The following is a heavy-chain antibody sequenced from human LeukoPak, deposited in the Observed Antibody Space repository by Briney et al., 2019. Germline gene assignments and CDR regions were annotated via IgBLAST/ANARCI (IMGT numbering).Heavy chain of an antibody. J-gene: IGHJ4*03. V-gene: IGHV5-51*01. CDR2: IYQGGCDT. CDR1: GCSFSNDW. D-gene: IGHD2-15*01. CDR3: ARRGCNGGSCYGY. Sequence: GESLKISCKGAGCSFSNDWNGWVRQMPGKGLEWMVIIYQGGCDTRYRPSFQGQVTISADKSISTAYLQSSSLEASDTAMYCCARRGCNGGSCYGYWGQGTLVTVSS.